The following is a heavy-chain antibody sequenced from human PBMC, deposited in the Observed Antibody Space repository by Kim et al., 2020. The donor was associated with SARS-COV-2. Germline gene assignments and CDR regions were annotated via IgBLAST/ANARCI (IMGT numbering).Heavy chain of an antibody. D-gene: IGHD6-19*01. J-gene: IGHJ3*02. CDR1: GGSISSSSYY. V-gene: IGHV4-39*01. Sequence: SETLSLTCTVSGGSISSSSYYWGWIRQPPGKGLEWIGSIYYSGSTYYNPSLKSRVTISVDTSKNQFSLKLSSVTAADTAVYYCARLTYSSGWYDHDAFDIWGQGTMVTVSS. CDR3: ARLTYSSGWYDHDAFDI. CDR2: IYYSGST.